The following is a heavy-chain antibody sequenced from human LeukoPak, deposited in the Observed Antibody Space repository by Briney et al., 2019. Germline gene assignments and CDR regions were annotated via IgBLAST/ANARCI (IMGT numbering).Heavy chain of an antibody. J-gene: IGHJ4*02. V-gene: IGHV3-7*01. Sequence: GGSLRLSCAASGFTFNKYWMSWVRQAPGKGLEWVANIKRDGSERYYVDSVRGRFTISRDNARNSLYLQMNSLRAEDTAVYFXXREPPFDYGEALADYWGQGTLVTVSS. D-gene: IGHD4-17*01. CDR2: IKRDGSER. CDR1: GFTFNKYW. CDR3: XREPPFDYGEALADY.